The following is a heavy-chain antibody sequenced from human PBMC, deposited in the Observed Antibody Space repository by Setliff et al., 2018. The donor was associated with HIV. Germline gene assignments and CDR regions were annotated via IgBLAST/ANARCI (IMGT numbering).Heavy chain of an antibody. V-gene: IGHV4-61*09. D-gene: IGHD6-13*01. CDR3: ARVSSSYYFLGAFDS. CDR1: GGSINSDSYY. CDR2: IHTSGST. J-gene: IGHJ4*02. Sequence: SETLSLTCTVFGGSINSDSYYWTWIRQPAGKGLEWIGHIHTSGSTNYNPSLKSRVTISIDTSKNQFPLKLRSATATDTALYYCARVSSSYYFLGAFDSWGQGTLVTV.